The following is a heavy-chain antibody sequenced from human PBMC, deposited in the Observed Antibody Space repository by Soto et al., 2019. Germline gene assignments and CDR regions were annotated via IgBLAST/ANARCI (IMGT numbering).Heavy chain of an antibody. CDR2: IYHSGST. CDR3: ARELESWFDP. J-gene: IGHJ5*02. CDR1: GGSISSGGHS. Sequence: PSETLSLTCAVSGGSISSGGHSWSWIRQPPGKGLEWIGYIYHSGSTYYNPSLKSRVTISVDRSKNQFSLKLSSVTAADTAVYYCARELESWFDPWGQGTLVTVSS. V-gene: IGHV4-30-2*01. D-gene: IGHD6-6*01.